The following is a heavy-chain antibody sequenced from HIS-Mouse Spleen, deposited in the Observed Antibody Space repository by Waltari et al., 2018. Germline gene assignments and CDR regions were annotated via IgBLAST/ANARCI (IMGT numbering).Heavy chain of an antibody. D-gene: IGHD6-13*01. CDR2: IYCSVGT. CDR1: GGSISSSSYY. CDR3: AREIPYSSSWYDWYFDL. V-gene: IGHV4-39*07. J-gene: IGHJ2*01. Sequence: QLQLQESGPGLVKPSETLSLTCTASGGSISSSSYYWGWIRQPPGKGLEWSGSIYCSVGTYYHPSLKSRVTISVDTSKNQFSLKLSSVTAADTAVYYCAREIPYSSSWYDWYFDLWGRGTLVTVSS.